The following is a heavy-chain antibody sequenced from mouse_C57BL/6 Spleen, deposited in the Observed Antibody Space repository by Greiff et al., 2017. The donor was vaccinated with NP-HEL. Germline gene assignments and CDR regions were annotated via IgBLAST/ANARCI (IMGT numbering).Heavy chain of an antibody. CDR2: ISYDGSN. CDR3: ARVLYGNPFDY. V-gene: IGHV3-6*01. J-gene: IGHJ2*01. CDR1: GYSITSGYY. Sequence: EVQLVESGPGLVKPSQSLSLTCSVTGYSITSGYYWNWIRQFPGNILEWMGYISYDGSNNYNPSLKNRISITRDTSKNQFFLKLNSVTTEDTATYYCARVLYGNPFDYWGQGTTLTVSS. D-gene: IGHD2-1*01.